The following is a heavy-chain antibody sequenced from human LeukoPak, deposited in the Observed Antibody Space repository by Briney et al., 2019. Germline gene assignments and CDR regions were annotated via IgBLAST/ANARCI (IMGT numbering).Heavy chain of an antibody. CDR1: GFTFSSYS. D-gene: IGHD6-13*01. Sequence: GGSLRLSCAASGFTFSSYSMNWVRQAPGKGLEWVSSISSSSSYIYYADSVKGRFTISRDNAKNSLYPQMNSLRAEDTAVYYCARSPSAAGPFDYWGQGTLVTVSS. V-gene: IGHV3-21*01. CDR3: ARSPSAAGPFDY. CDR2: ISSSSSYI. J-gene: IGHJ4*02.